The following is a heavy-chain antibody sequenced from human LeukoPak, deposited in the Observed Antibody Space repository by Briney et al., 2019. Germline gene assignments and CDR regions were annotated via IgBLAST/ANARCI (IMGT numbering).Heavy chain of an antibody. CDR3: ARDEVATPIDY. D-gene: IGHD5-12*01. V-gene: IGHV3-21*01. Sequence: KTGGSLRLSCAASGFTFSSYSMNWVRQAPGKGLEWVSSISSSSYIYYADSVKGRFTISRDNAKNSLYLQMNSLRAEDTAVYYCARDEVATPIDYWGQGTLVTVSS. CDR1: GFTFSSYS. J-gene: IGHJ4*02. CDR2: ISSSSYI.